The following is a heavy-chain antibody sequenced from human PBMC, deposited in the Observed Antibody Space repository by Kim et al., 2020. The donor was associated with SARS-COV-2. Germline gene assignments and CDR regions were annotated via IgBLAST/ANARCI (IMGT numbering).Heavy chain of an antibody. D-gene: IGHD3-10*01. CDR2: IHNSGGT. J-gene: IGHJ3*02. CDR3: ARLNYYGSGSFFDI. Sequence: SETLSLPCSVSGGSITIYYWTWIRQAPGKGLEWIAYIHNSGGTDYNPSLKSRVAISEDTSKNQVSLKLSSLTAADTAVYYCARLNYYGSGSFFDIWGQGAMVTVSS. CDR1: GGSITIYY. V-gene: IGHV4-59*01.